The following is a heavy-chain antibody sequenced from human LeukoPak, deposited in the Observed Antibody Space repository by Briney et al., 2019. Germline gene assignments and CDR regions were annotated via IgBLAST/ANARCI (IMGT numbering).Heavy chain of an antibody. V-gene: IGHV4-31*03. CDR1: DGSISSGGYY. D-gene: IGHD3-22*01. Sequence: SQTLSLTCTVSDGSISSGGYYWSWIRQHPGKGLVWVGYIYYSGSTYYNPSLKSRVTISVDTSKNQFSLKLSSVTAADTAVYYCARAPRDHDSSGYLVIRFDYWGQGTLVTVSS. J-gene: IGHJ4*02. CDR3: ARAPRDHDSSGYLVIRFDY. CDR2: IYYSGST.